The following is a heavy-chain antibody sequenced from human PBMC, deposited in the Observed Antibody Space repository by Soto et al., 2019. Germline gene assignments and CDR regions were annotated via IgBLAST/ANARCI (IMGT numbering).Heavy chain of an antibody. Sequence: QVQLQESGPGLVKPSQTLSLTCTVSGGSISSGDYYWSWVRQHPGKGREWIGYIYYSGSTYYNSSLKSRXXIXVXXSKNQFSLKLTSVTAADTAVYYCARTDSSGYYSPYWGQGTLVTVSS. D-gene: IGHD3-22*01. CDR3: ARTDSSGYYSPY. CDR2: IYYSGST. V-gene: IGHV4-31*03. CDR1: GGSISSGDYY. J-gene: IGHJ4*02.